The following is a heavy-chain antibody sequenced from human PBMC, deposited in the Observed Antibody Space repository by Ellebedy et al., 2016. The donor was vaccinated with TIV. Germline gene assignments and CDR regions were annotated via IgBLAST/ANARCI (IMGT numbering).Heavy chain of an antibody. CDR2: ISESSSFI. CDR1: GFSFSTYT. V-gene: IGHV3-21*01. Sequence: GESLKISCVASGFSFSTYTMNWVRQAPGKGLEWVASISESSSFIYYADSLKGRFTISRDNAKNSLYLQMNSLRAEDTAVYYCAAAHYYFYGKDVWGQGTRVTVSS. D-gene: IGHD2-15*01. CDR3: AAAHYYFYGKDV. J-gene: IGHJ6*02.